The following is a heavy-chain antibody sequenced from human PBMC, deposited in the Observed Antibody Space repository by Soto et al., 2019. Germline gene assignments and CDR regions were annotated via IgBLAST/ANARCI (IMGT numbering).Heavy chain of an antibody. V-gene: IGHV5-10-1*01. D-gene: IGHD5-18*01. CDR3: ARHRDTAMAYYYYGMDV. CDR2: IDPSDSYT. Sequence: GESLKISCKGSGYSFTSYWISWVRQMPGKGLEWMGRIDPSDSYTNYSPSFQGHVTISADKSISTAYLQWSSLKASDTAMYYCARHRDTAMAYYYYGMDVWGQGTTVTVSS. J-gene: IGHJ6*02. CDR1: GYSFTSYW.